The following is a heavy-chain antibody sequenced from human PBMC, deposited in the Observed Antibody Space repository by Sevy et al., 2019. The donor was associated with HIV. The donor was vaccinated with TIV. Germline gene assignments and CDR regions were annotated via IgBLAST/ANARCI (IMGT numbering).Heavy chain of an antibody. CDR1: EFTFSSYG. V-gene: IGHV3-23*01. J-gene: IGHJ4*02. Sequence: GGSLRHSCAASEFTFSSYGMSWVRQAPGKGLEWVSGISASGGSTYYADSVKGRFTISRDNSKNTVYLQMNSLRAEDTAVYYCAKEGGSGWYGDWGQGTLVTVSS. D-gene: IGHD6-19*01. CDR2: ISASGGST. CDR3: AKEGGSGWYGD.